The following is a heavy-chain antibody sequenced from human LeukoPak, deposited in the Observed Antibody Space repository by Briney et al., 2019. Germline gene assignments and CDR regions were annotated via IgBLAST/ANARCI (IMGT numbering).Heavy chain of an antibody. J-gene: IGHJ3*02. CDR3: ARDKTGYQRAFDI. V-gene: IGHV3-21*01. Sequence: PGGSLRLSCAASGFTFSSYSMNWVRQAPGKGLEWVSSISSSSSYIYYADSVKGRFTISRDNAKNSLYLQMNSLRAEDTAVYYCARDKTGYQRAFDIWGQGTMVTVSS. CDR1: GFTFSSYS. CDR2: ISSSSSYI. D-gene: IGHD3-16*02.